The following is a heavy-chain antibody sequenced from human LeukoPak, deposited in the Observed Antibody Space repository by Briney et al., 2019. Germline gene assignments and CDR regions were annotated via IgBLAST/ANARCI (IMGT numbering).Heavy chain of an antibody. V-gene: IGHV3-23*01. J-gene: IGHJ4*02. CDR2: ISGSGGST. CDR3: AKGPNYDFWSGFHFDH. Sequence: GGSLRLSCAASGFTFSSYAMSWVRQAPGKGLEWVSAISGSGGSTYYADSVKGRLTISRDNSKNTLYLQMNSLRAEDTAVYYCAKGPNYDFWSGFHFDHWGQGTLVTVSS. CDR1: GFTFSSYA. D-gene: IGHD3-3*01.